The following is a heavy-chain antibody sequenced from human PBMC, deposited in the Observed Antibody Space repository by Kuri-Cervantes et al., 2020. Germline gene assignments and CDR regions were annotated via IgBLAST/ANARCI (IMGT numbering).Heavy chain of an antibody. CDR2: IYYSGST. CDR1: GGSISSGDYY. Sequence: LRLSCTVSGGSISSGDYYWSWIRQPPGKGLEWIGYIYYSGSTYYNPSLKSRVTISVDTSKNQFSLKLSSVTAADTAVYYCARGPILTGYYFHYYYMDVWGKGTTVTVSS. CDR3: ARGPILTGYYFHYYYMDV. V-gene: IGHV4-30-4*01. J-gene: IGHJ6*03. D-gene: IGHD3-9*01.